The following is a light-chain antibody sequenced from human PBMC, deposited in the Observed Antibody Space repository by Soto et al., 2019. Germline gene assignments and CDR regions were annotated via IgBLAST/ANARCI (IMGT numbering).Light chain of an antibody. J-gene: IGLJ1*01. Sequence: QSALTQPASVSGSPGQSITISCTGTSSDVGGYNYVSWYQQHPGKAPKLMIYEVSNRPSGVSNRFSGSKSGNTASLTISGLQADDEADYYCSSYTSSSIDYVFGTGPKVTVL. CDR3: SSYTSSSIDYV. V-gene: IGLV2-14*01. CDR1: SSDVGGYNY. CDR2: EVS.